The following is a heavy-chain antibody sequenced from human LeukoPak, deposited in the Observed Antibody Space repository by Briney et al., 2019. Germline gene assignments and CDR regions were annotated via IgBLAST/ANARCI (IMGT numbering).Heavy chain of an antibody. D-gene: IGHD1-26*01. V-gene: IGHV4-39*01. CDR1: GGSISSSSYY. J-gene: IGHJ4*02. Sequence: PSETLSLTCTVSGGSISSSSYYWVWIRQPPGKGLEWIGSIYYSGSTYYNPSLKSRVTISVDTSKNQFSLKLSSVTAADTAVYYRARFSGSYQDYWGQGTLVTVSS. CDR2: IYYSGST. CDR3: ARFSGSYQDY.